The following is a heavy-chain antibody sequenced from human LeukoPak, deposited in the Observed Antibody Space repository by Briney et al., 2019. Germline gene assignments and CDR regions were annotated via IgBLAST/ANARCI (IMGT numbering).Heavy chain of an antibody. Sequence: SETLSLTCTVSGGSISSYYWSWIRQPPGKGLEWIGYIYYSGSTNYNPSLKSRVTISVDTSKNQFSLKLSSVTAADTAVYYCARNYYGSGSLAFDYWGQGTLVTVSS. CDR2: IYYSGST. CDR1: GGSISSYY. D-gene: IGHD3-10*01. J-gene: IGHJ4*02. V-gene: IGHV4-59*12. CDR3: ARNYYGSGSLAFDY.